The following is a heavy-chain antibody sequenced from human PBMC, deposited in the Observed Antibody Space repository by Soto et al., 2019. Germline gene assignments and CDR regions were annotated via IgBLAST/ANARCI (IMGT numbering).Heavy chain of an antibody. CDR1: GYTFTSYD. CDR3: ARGLGRVATFSGYYMDV. D-gene: IGHD5-12*01. V-gene: IGHV1-8*01. Sequence: ASVKVSCKASGYTFTSYDINWVRQATGQGLEWMGWMNPNRGNTAYAQKFQGRVTMTRNTSISTAYMELSSLRSEDTAVYYCARGLGRVATFSGYYMDVWGKGTTVTVSS. J-gene: IGHJ6*03. CDR2: MNPNRGNT.